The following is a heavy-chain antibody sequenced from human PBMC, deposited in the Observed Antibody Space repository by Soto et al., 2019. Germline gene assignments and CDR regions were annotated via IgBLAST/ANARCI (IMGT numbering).Heavy chain of an antibody. CDR1: GGSISSSNW. CDR2: IYHSGST. V-gene: IGHV4-4*02. CDR3: ARGHLSAASCYFFDY. J-gene: IGHJ4*02. D-gene: IGHD6-25*01. Sequence: SEALSLTYAVSGGSISSSNWWSWVRQPPGKGLEWIGEIYHSGSTNYNPSLKSRVTISVDTSKNQFSLKLSSVTAADTAVYYCARGHLSAASCYFFDYRGQGTLVTVSS.